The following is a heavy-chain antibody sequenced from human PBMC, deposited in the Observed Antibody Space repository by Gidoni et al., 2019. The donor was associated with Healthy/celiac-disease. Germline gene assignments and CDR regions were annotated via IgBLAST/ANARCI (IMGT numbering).Heavy chain of an antibody. CDR2: INAGNGNT. D-gene: IGHD3-10*01. CDR3: ARLKGGHGSGYYYMDV. Sequence: QVQLVQSGAKVKKPGASVKVSCQAPVYTFTSYAMHWVRQAPGQRLEWMGWINAGNGNTKYSQKFQGRVTITRDTSASTAYMELSSLRSEDTAVYYCARLKGGHGSGYYYMDVWGKGTTVTVSS. V-gene: IGHV1-3*01. J-gene: IGHJ6*03. CDR1: VYTFTSYA.